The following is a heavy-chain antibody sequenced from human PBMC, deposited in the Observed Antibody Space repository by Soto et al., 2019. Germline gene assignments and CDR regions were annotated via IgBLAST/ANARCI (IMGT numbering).Heavy chain of an antibody. Sequence: SVKVSCKASGGTFSSYAISWVRQAPGQGLEWMGGIIPIFGTANYAQKFQGRVTITADESTSTAYMELSSLRSEDTAVYYCAYSSSWFSSSPPAALDRWGQGTLVTVSS. CDR1: GGTFSSYA. J-gene: IGHJ4*02. V-gene: IGHV1-69*13. CDR3: AYSSSWFSSSPPAALDR. D-gene: IGHD6-13*01. CDR2: IIPIFGTA.